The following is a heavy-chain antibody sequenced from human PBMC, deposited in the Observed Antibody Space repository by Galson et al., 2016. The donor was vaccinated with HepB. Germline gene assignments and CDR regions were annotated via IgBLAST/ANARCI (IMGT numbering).Heavy chain of an antibody. CDR3: AAQGGTSFDY. Sequence: SGAEVKKPGESPKISCKAPGYRLTVFWIGWARQLPGKGLGLMGITYPVNSHTIYSPTFQGQITISADKSLTTAYLQWNTLRASDTAMYYCAAQGGTSFDYWGKGTLVTVSS. CDR2: TYPVNSHT. V-gene: IGHV5-51*01. D-gene: IGHD2-2*01. J-gene: IGHJ4*02. CDR1: GYRLTVFW.